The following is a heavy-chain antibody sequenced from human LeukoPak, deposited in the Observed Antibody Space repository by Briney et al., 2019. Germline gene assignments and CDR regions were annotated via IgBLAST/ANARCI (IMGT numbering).Heavy chain of an antibody. Sequence: SETLSLTCTVSGGSISSYYWSWIRQPPGKGLEWIGYIYYSGSTNYNPSLKSRVTISVDTSKNQFSLKLSSVTAADTAVYYCARAMVRGVKNWFDPWGQGTLVTVSS. D-gene: IGHD3-10*01. V-gene: IGHV4-59*01. CDR3: ARAMVRGVKNWFDP. CDR2: IYYSGST. J-gene: IGHJ5*02. CDR1: GGSISSYY.